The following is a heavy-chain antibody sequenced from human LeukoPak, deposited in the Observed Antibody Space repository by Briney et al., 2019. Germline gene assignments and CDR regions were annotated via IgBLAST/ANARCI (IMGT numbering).Heavy chain of an antibody. V-gene: IGHV3-30*18. CDR3: AKELIVAAPIDY. J-gene: IGHJ4*02. D-gene: IGHD5-12*01. CDR2: ISYDGSNK. CDR1: GFTFHNNG. Sequence: GGSLRLSCVASGFTFHNNGMSWVRQAPGKGLEWVAVISYDGSNKYYADSVKGRFTISRDNSKNTLYLQMNSLRAEDTAVYYCAKELIVAAPIDYWGQGTLVTVSS.